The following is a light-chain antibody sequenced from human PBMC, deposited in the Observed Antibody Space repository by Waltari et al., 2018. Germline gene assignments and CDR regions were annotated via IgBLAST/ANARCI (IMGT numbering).Light chain of an antibody. CDR3: QQYYDAPRT. V-gene: IGKV2-28*01. CDR1: QSLLHRSGYNF. Sequence: DIVMTQSPLSLPVTPGEPASISCRSSQSLLHRSGYNFVDWYVQKPGQPPKLLIYWASTRESGVPDRFSGSGSGTDFTLTVGSLQAEDVAVYYCQQYYDAPRTFGQGTKVEIK. J-gene: IGKJ1*01. CDR2: WAS.